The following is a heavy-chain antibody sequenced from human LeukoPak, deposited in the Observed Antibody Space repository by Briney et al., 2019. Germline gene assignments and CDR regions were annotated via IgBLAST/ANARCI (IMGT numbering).Heavy chain of an antibody. J-gene: IGHJ4*02. V-gene: IGHV4-31*03. CDR3: AMSETVTNYSNDY. D-gene: IGHD4-17*01. CDR2: IYYSGST. CDR1: GGSISSGGYY. Sequence: SETLSLTCTVSGGSISSGGYYWSWLRQHPGKGLEWIGYIYYSGSTYYNPSLKSRVTISVDTSKNQFSLKLSSVTAAATAVYYCAMSETVTNYSNDYWGQGTLVTVSS.